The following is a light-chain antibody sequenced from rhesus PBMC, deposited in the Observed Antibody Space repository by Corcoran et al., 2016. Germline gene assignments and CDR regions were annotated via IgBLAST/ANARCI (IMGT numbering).Light chain of an antibody. V-gene: IGLV7-76*01. CDR1: TGAVTSGDY. J-gene: IGLJ1*01. Sequence: QTVVTQEPSLTVSPGGTATLTCGSSTGAVTSGDYPHWFQQRPGQAPRGLIYSTNRKQSWTPDRFSGSLDGGKAALTLSGAQPEDEGDYYCLLYSSGAYIFGAGTRLTVL. CDR2: STN. CDR3: LLYSSGAYI.